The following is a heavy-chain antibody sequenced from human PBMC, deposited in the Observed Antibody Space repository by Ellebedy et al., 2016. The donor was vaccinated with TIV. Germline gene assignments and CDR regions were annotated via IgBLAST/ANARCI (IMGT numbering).Heavy chain of an antibody. J-gene: IGHJ5*02. V-gene: IGHV3-21*01. CDR3: ARDPSENWFDP. CDR1: GFTFSSYS. CDR2: ISSSSSYI. Sequence: GGSLRLSXAASGFTFSSYSMNWVRQAPGKGLEWVSSISSSSSYIYYADSVKGRFTISRDNAKNSLYLQMNSLRAEDTAVYYCARDPSENWFDPWGQGTLVTVSS.